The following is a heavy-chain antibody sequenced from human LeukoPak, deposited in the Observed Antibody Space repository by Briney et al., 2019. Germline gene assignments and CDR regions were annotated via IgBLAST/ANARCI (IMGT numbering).Heavy chain of an antibody. J-gene: IGHJ4*02. CDR2: ISGSGGST. D-gene: IGHD1-1*01. V-gene: IGHV3-23*01. Sequence: PGGSLRLSCAASGFTFSSYAMSWVRQAPGKGLEWVSAISGSGGSTYYADSVKGRFTISRDNSKNTLYLQMNSLRAEDTAVYYCAKHCLTTGTTLAIFDYWGQGTLVTVSS. CDR1: GFTFSSYA. CDR3: AKHCLTTGTTLAIFDY.